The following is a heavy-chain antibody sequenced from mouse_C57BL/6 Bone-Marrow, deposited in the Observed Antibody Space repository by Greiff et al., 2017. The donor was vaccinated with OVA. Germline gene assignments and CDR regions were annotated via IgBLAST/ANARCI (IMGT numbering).Heavy chain of an antibody. V-gene: IGHV1-15*01. CDR2: IDPETGGT. CDR3: TRRRDGYYVLFDY. CDR1: GYTFTDYE. D-gene: IGHD2-3*01. Sequence: VQRVESGAELVRPGASVTLSCKASGYTFTDYEMHWVKQTPVHGLEWIGAIDPETGGTAYNQKFKGKAILTADKSSSTAYMELRSLTSEDSAVYYCTRRRDGYYVLFDYWGQGTTLTVSS. J-gene: IGHJ2*01.